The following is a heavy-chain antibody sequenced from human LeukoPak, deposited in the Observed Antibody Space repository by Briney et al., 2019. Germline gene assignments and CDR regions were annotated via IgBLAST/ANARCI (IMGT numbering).Heavy chain of an antibody. V-gene: IGHV3-30-3*01. CDR2: ISSDGTNK. D-gene: IGHD4/OR15-4a*01. CDR3: ARGSYGAVDY. Sequence: GGSLKLSCAASGFTFSGSAMHWVRQAPGKGLEWVAVISSDGTNKYYADSVKGRFTISRDNAKNSLYLQMNSLRDEDTAVYYCARGSYGAVDYWGQGTLVTISS. CDR1: GFTFSGSA. J-gene: IGHJ4*02.